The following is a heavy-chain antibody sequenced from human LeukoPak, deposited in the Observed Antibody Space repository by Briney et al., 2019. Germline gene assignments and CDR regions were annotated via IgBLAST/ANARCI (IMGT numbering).Heavy chain of an antibody. CDR2: IWYDGSNK. V-gene: IGHV3-33*01. J-gene: IGHJ4*02. Sequence: GGSLRLSCAASGFTFSSYGMHWVRQAPGKGLEWVAVIWYDGSNKYYADSVKGRFTISRDNSKNTLYLQMNSLRAEDTAVYYCARDPSRYCSSTSCSGYWGQGTLVIVSS. D-gene: IGHD2-2*01. CDR3: ARDPSRYCSSTSCSGY. CDR1: GFTFSSYG.